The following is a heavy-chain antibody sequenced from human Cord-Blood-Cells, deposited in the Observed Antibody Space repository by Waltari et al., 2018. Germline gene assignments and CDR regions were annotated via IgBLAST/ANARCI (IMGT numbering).Heavy chain of an antibody. D-gene: IGHD3-10*01. V-gene: IGHV4-39*01. J-gene: IGHJ4*02. CDR3: ASAVRGGYDY. CDR1: GGSISSSSYY. Sequence: QLQLQESGPGLVKPSETLSLTCTAYGGSISSSSYYWAWTRQPPGTGLEWIGSIYYSGSTYYNPSLKSRVTISVDTSKNQFSLKLSSVTAADTAVYYCASAVRGGYDYWGQGTLVTVSS. CDR2: IYYSGST.